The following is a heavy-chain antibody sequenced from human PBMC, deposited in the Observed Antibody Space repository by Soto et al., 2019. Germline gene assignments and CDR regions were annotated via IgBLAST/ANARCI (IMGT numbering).Heavy chain of an antibody. CDR3: ARDSDCSSTSCLNAFDI. CDR2: INPNSGGT. D-gene: IGHD2-2*01. CDR1: GYTFTGYY. Sequence: VSVKSCKASGYTFTGYYMHWVRQAPGQGLEWMGWINPNSGGTNYAQKFQGWVTMTRDTSISTAYMELSRLRSDDTAVYYCARDSDCSSTSCLNAFDIWGQGTMVTVSS. V-gene: IGHV1-2*04. J-gene: IGHJ3*02.